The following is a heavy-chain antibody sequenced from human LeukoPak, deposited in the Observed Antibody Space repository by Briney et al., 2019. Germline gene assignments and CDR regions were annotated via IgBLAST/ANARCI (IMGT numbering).Heavy chain of an antibody. D-gene: IGHD6-13*01. CDR2: INQDGNKN. CDR1: GFTFSTYW. Sequence: GGSLRLSCAASGFTFSTYWMTWVRQAPGKGLEWVANINQDGNKNYYLDSVKGRFTISRDNAKHSLYLQMNSLRAEDTAVYYCARGGSSYSSSWYNYWGQGTLVTVSS. CDR3: ARGGSSYSSSWYNY. V-gene: IGHV3-7*01. J-gene: IGHJ4*02.